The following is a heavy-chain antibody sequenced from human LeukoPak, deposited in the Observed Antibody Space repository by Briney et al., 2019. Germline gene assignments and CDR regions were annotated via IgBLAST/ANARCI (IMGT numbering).Heavy chain of an antibody. CDR3: ARVTIFYYDSSGYAPAHAFDI. Sequence: ASVKVSCKASGYTFTSYDINWVRQATGQGLEWMGWINPNSGNTGYAQKFQGRVTMTRNTSISTAYMELSSLRSEDTAVYYCARVTIFYYDSSGYAPAHAFDIWGQGTMVTVSS. J-gene: IGHJ3*02. V-gene: IGHV1-8*01. CDR1: GYTFTSYD. D-gene: IGHD3-22*01. CDR2: INPNSGNT.